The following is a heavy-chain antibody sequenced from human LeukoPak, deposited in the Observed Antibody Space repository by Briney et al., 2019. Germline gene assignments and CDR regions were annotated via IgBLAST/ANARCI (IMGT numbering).Heavy chain of an antibody. Sequence: PGGSLRLSCAASGFTVSSNYMSWVRQAPGKGLEWVSLIYSGGSTYYADSVKGRFTISRDNSKNTLYLQMNSLRAEDTAVYYCAREEYYYGSGTYSLYWGQGTLVTVSS. CDR2: IYSGGST. J-gene: IGHJ4*02. CDR1: GFTVSSNY. CDR3: AREEYYYGSGTYSLY. V-gene: IGHV3-53*01. D-gene: IGHD3-10*01.